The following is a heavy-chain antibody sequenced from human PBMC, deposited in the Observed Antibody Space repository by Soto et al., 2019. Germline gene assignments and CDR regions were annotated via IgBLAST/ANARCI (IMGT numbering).Heavy chain of an antibody. CDR1: GGSISSYY. CDR3: ASSRSSGWLDY. Sequence: PSESLSLTCTVSGGSISSYYWSWIRQPPGKGLEWIGYIYYSGSTNYNPSLKSRVTISVDTSKNQFSLKLSSVTAADTAVYYCASSRSSGWLDYWGQGTLVTVSS. J-gene: IGHJ4*02. CDR2: IYYSGST. V-gene: IGHV4-59*08. D-gene: IGHD6-19*01.